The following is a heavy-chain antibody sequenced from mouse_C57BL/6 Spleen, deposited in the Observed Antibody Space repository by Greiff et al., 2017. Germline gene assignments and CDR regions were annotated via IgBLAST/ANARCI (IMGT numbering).Heavy chain of an antibody. J-gene: IGHJ2*01. D-gene: IGHD6-1*01. CDR2: IHPNSGST. Sequence: QVQLQQPGAELVKPGASVKLSCKASGYTFTSYWMHWVKQRPGQGLEWIGMIHPNSGSTNYNEKFKSKATLTVDKSSSTAYMQLSSLTSEDSAVYYCERRASAAYFDYWGQGTTLTVSS. CDR1: GYTFTSYW. V-gene: IGHV1-64*01. CDR3: ERRASAAYFDY.